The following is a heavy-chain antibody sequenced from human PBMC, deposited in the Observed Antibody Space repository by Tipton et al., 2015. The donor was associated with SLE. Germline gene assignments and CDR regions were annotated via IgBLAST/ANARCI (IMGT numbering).Heavy chain of an antibody. V-gene: IGHV3-21*01. D-gene: IGHD5-12*01. Sequence: SLRLSCAASGFTFSSYSMNWVRQAPGKGLEWVSSISSSSSYIYYADSVKGRFTISRDNAKNSLYLQMNSLRAEDTAVYYCARAGLGYGMDVWGQGTTVTVSS. CDR1: GFTFSSYS. CDR3: ARAGLGYGMDV. J-gene: IGHJ6*02. CDR2: ISSSSSYI.